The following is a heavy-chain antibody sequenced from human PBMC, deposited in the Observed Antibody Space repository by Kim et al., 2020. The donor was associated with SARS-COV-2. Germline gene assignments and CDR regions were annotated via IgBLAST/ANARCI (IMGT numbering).Heavy chain of an antibody. V-gene: IGHV4-59*08. Sequence: SETLSLTCTVSGGSISSYYWSWIRQPPGKGLEWIGYIYYSGSTNYNPSLKSRVTISVDTSKNQFSLKLSSVTAADTAVYYCARGGGYYDSSGYRSGYFDLWGRDTLVTVSS. D-gene: IGHD3-22*01. CDR3: ARGGGYYDSSGYRSGYFDL. CDR1: GGSISSYY. J-gene: IGHJ2*01. CDR2: IYYSGST.